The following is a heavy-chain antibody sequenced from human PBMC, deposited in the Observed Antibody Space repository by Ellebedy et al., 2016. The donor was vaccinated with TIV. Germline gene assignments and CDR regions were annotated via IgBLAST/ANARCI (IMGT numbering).Heavy chain of an antibody. J-gene: IGHJ4*02. CDR1: GGSISSYY. CDR3: ARMSNSGWYDY. Sequence: MPSETLSLTCTVSGGSISSYYWSWIRQPPGKGLEWIGYIYYSGSTNYNPSLKSRVTISVDTSKNQFSLKLSSVTAADTAEYYCARMSNSGWYDYWGQGTLVTVSS. CDR2: IYYSGST. D-gene: IGHD6-19*01. V-gene: IGHV4-59*01.